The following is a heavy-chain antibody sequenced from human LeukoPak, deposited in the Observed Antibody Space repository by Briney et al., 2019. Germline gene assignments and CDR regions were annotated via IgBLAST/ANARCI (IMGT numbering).Heavy chain of an antibody. CDR2: MYYSGST. CDR1: GGSIISIDYH. CDR3: ARRTQNDYPGEYYFDY. V-gene: IGHV4-30-4*02. Sequence: TSDTLSLTCTVSGGSIISIDYHWGWVRQPPGKGLEWIGFMYYSGSTNYNPSLKSRVSMSVDTSKNQFSLRLSSVTAADTAVYYCARRTQNDYPGEYYFDYWGQGTLVTVSS. J-gene: IGHJ4*02. D-gene: IGHD3-10*01.